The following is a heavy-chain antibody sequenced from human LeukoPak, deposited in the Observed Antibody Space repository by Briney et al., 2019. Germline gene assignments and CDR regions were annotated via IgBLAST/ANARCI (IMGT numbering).Heavy chain of an antibody. CDR2: MNPVTGNA. CDR3: ARAPMGTAALY. J-gene: IGHJ4*02. V-gene: IGHV1-8*01. Sequence: ASVKVSCKASGYTFSNFDINWVRQAPGQGPEWMGWMNPVTGNAGSAQKFQGRVTLTRDMSISTAYMELSSLTFDDTAFYYYARAPMGTAALYWGQGTLITVSS. D-gene: IGHD2-2*01. CDR1: GYTFSNFD.